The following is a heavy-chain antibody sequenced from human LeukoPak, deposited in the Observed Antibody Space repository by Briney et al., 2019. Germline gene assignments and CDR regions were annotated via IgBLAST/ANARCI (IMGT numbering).Heavy chain of an antibody. J-gene: IGHJ2*01. Sequence: SETLSLTCTVSGGSISSGGYYWSWIRQHPGKGLEWIGYIYYSGSTYYNPSLKSRVIISVDTSKNQFSLKLSSVAAADTAVYYCARGLGVVTNRFFDLWGRGTLVTVPS. CDR2: IYYSGST. V-gene: IGHV4-30-4*08. CDR1: GGSISSGGYY. D-gene: IGHD3-3*01. CDR3: ARGLGVVTNRFFDL.